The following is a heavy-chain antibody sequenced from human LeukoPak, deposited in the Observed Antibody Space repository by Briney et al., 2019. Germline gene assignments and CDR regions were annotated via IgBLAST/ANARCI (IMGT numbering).Heavy chain of an antibody. CDR1: GLTFSGYG. D-gene: IGHD1-7*01. CDR3: VKDRANFHYGMDV. CDR2: ISSNGGST. J-gene: IGHJ6*02. Sequence: PGGSLRLSCSASGLTFSGYGTHWVRQAQGKGLEHVSAISSNGGSTYYADSVKGRLTISRDNSKNTLFLQMTSLRAEDTAVYFCVKDRANFHYGMDVWGQGTTVTVSS. V-gene: IGHV3-64D*09.